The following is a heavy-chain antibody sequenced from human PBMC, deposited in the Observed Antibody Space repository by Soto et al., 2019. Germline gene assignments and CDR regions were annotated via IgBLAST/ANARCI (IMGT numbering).Heavy chain of an antibody. Sequence: GGSLRLSCAASGFTFSSYAMHWVRQAPGKGLEWVAVISYDGSNKYYADSVKGRFTISRDNSKNTLYLQMNSLRAEDTAVYYCARDYDFWSGYREDYYYYYGMDVWGQGTTVTVSS. CDR1: GFTFSSYA. CDR3: ARDYDFWSGYREDYYYYYGMDV. J-gene: IGHJ6*02. D-gene: IGHD3-3*01. CDR2: ISYDGSNK. V-gene: IGHV3-30-3*01.